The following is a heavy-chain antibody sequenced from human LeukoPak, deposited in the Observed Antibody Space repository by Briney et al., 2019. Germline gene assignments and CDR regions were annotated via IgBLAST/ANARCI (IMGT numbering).Heavy chain of an antibody. Sequence: ETLSLTCAVSGGSISSSNWWNWVRQPPGKGLEWVSYISSSSSTIYYADSVKGRFTISRDNAKNSLYLQMNSLRAEDTAVYYCARGQTYCSSTSCYAGVSVAVDYWGQGTLVTVSS. CDR2: ISSSSSTI. CDR3: ARGQTYCSSTSCYAGVSVAVDY. J-gene: IGHJ4*02. D-gene: IGHD2-2*01. V-gene: IGHV3-48*01. CDR1: GGSISSSN.